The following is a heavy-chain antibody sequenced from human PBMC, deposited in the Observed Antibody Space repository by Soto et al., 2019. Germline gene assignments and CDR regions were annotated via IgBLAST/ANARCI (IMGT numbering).Heavy chain of an antibody. CDR1: GFTFSSYA. D-gene: IGHD6-6*01. V-gene: IGHV3-23*01. CDR2: ISGSGGST. Sequence: GGSLRLSCAASGFTFSSYAMSWVRQAPGKGLEWVSAISGSGGSTYYADSVKGRFTISRDNSKNTLYLQMNSLRAEDTAVYYCAKDPAYSSSYYCDYWGQGTLVTVSS. CDR3: AKDPAYSSSYYCDY. J-gene: IGHJ4*02.